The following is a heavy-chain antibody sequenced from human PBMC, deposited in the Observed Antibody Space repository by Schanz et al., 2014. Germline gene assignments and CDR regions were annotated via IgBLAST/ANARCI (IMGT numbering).Heavy chain of an antibody. CDR1: GYTLSGYG. V-gene: IGHV1-2*02. CDR3: ARELRLEYYFDY. J-gene: IGHJ4*02. CDR2: INPNSGGT. Sequence: QVQLVQSGAEVKKPGASAKVSCKASGYTLSGYGINWVRQAPGQGLEWMGRINPNSGGTNYAQKFQGRVTMTRDTSISTAYMELSSLRSDDTAVYYCARELRLEYYFDYWGQGTQVTVSS. D-gene: IGHD4-17*01.